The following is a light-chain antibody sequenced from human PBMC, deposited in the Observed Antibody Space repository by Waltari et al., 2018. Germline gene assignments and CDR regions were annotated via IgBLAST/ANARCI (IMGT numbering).Light chain of an antibody. CDR1: SSNIGPPYD. Sequence: QSTLTQPPSVSGAPGQRVTISCVGGSSNIGPPYDFHWYQQLPGKAPKLLIFGNNNRPSGVPARFSGSKSGTSASLAITGLQADDEADYYCQSFDIRLTAWVFGGGTKVIVL. J-gene: IGLJ3*02. CDR3: QSFDIRLTAWV. CDR2: GNN. V-gene: IGLV1-40*01.